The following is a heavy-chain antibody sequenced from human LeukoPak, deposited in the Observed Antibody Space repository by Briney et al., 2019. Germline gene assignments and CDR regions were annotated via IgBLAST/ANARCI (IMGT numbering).Heavy chain of an antibody. CDR3: AKDLGYSSSWSYIDY. CDR1: GFTFSSYA. CDR2: ISYDGSNK. Sequence: GRSLRLSCAASGFTFSSYAMHWVRQAPGKGLEWVAVISYDGSNKYYADSVKGRFTISRDNSKNTLYLQMNSLRAEDTAVYYCAKDLGYSSSWSYIDYWGQGTLVTVSS. J-gene: IGHJ4*02. D-gene: IGHD6-13*01. V-gene: IGHV3-30*04.